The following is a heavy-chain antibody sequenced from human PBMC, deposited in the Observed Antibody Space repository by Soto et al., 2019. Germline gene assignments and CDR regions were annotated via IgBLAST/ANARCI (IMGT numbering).Heavy chain of an antibody. CDR1: GGSFSGYY. CDR3: AIGLVAAVAGPYFDY. CDR2: INHSGST. J-gene: IGHJ4*02. D-gene: IGHD6-19*01. V-gene: IGHV4-34*01. Sequence: QVQLQQWGAGLLKPSETLSLTCAVYGGSFSGYYWSWIRQPPGKGLEWIGEINHSGSTNYNPSLNSRVTISVDTSKNQFSLNLRSVTAAITAVYYCAIGLVAAVAGPYFDYWGQGTLVTVSS.